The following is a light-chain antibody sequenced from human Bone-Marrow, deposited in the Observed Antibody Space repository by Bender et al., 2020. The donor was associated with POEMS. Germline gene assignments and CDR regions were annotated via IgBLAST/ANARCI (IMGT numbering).Light chain of an antibody. CDR1: SSDVGGYDY. J-gene: IGLJ1*01. CDR2: DVS. V-gene: IGLV2-14*03. CDR3: SSYTGSDSVV. Sequence: QSALTQPASVSGSPGQSITISCTGTSSDVGGYDYVSWYQHHPGKAPKLMIYDVSNRPSGVSNRFSGSKSGNTASLTISGLQAEDEADYFCSSYTGSDSVVFGTGTRVTV.